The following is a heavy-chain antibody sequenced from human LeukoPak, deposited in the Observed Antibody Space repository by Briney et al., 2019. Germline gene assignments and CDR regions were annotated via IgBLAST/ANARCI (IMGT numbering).Heavy chain of an antibody. CDR2: INTDGSST. D-gene: IGHD6-6*01. CDR3: ARAIAARGNDY. Sequence: GGSLRLSCAASGFTFSSYWMHWVRHAPGKGLVWVSRINTDGSSTSYADSVKGRFTISRDNAKNTLYLQMNSLRAEDTAVYYCARAIAARGNDYWGQGTPVTVSS. V-gene: IGHV3-74*01. J-gene: IGHJ4*02. CDR1: GFTFSSYW.